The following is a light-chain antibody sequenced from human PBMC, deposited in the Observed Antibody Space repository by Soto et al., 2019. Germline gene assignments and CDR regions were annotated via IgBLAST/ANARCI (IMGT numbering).Light chain of an antibody. CDR1: QGISTY. Sequence: EIQMTQSPSSLSASVGDRVTITGRASQGISTYLNWYQQKPGKAPKLLIYAASSLQSGVPSRFSGSGSETDFTLTISSLQPEDFATYSCQQSYSTTWTFGQGTKVDIK. V-gene: IGKV1-39*01. CDR2: AAS. J-gene: IGKJ1*01. CDR3: QQSYSTTWT.